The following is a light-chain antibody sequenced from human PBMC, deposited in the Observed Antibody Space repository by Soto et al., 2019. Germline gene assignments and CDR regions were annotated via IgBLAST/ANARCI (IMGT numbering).Light chain of an antibody. CDR2: GAS. V-gene: IGKV3-15*01. J-gene: IGKJ1*01. CDR1: QSVSSN. CDR3: QKYNKWPPWT. Sequence: EIVMTQSPATLSVSPGERVTLSCRASQSVSSNLAWYQQKPGQAPRLLIYGASTRATGIPARFSGSGSGTEFTLTINSLQSEDLAVYYCQKYNKWPPWTFGQGTKV.